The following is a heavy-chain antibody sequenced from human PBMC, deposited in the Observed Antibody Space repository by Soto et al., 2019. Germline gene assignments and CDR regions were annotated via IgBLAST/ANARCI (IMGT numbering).Heavy chain of an antibody. CDR3: TRRAGYIDY. D-gene: IGHD6-13*01. CDR1: GYSLTSYW. J-gene: IGHJ4*02. V-gene: IGHV5-51*01. CDR2: VYPGDSDT. Sequence: PGESLKISCKASGYSLTSYWIGWVRQRPGKGLEWMGIVYPGDSDTRYNPSFRGQVTISVDRSTNTAYLQWSSLKASDSAMYYCTRRAGYIDYWGQGTLVTVSS.